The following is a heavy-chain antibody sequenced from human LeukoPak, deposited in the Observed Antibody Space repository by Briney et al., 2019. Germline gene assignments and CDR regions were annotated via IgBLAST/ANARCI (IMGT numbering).Heavy chain of an antibody. J-gene: IGHJ4*02. V-gene: IGHV3-49*03. CDR2: IRSKAYGGTT. Sequence: GGSLRLSCTASGFTFGDYAMSWFRQAPGKGLEWVGFIRSKAYGGTTEYAASVKGRFTISRDDSKGIAYLQMNSLKTEDTAVYYCTRDIIAADPFDYWGQGTLVTVSS. D-gene: IGHD6-13*01. CDR1: GFTFGDYA. CDR3: TRDIIAADPFDY.